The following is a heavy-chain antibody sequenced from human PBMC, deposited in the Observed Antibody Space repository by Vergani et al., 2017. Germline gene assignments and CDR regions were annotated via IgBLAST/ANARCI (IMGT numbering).Heavy chain of an antibody. D-gene: IGHD3-22*01. CDR2: IYYSGST. J-gene: IGHJ5*02. CDR1: GGPISRGDYY. CDR3: ARVRVVVGYNWFDP. V-gene: IGHV4-30-4*01. Sequence: QVQLQESGPGLVKPSETLSLTCPVSGGPISRGDYYWSWIRQPPGKGLEWIGYIYYSGSTYYNPSLKSRVTISVDTSKNQFSLKLSSVTAADTAVYYCARVRVVVGYNWFDPWGQGTLVTVSS.